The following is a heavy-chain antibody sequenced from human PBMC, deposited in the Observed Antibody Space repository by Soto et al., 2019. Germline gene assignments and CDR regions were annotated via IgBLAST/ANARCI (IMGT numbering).Heavy chain of an antibody. V-gene: IGHV4-34*01. CDR3: ARDSLQFFDY. Sequence: QVQLQQWGAGLLKPSETLSLTCAVYGGSFRGYYWSWIRQPPGKGLEWIGEINHSGSTNYNPSLKSRVTISVDTSKNQFYLKLSSVTAADTAVYYCARDSLQFFDYWGQGTLVTVSS. J-gene: IGHJ4*02. CDR2: INHSGST. D-gene: IGHD4-4*01. CDR1: GGSFRGYY.